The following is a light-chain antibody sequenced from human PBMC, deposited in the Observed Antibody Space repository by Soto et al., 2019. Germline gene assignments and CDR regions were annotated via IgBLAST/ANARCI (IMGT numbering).Light chain of an antibody. Sequence: SYELTQPPSLSVAPGKTASITCGGNNIGTKTVHGFQQKPRQAPVVVLYYDRHPPSGIPERFSGSNSGNTATLTISRVEDGDEADYYCHVWDSGSDHVVFGGGTKLTVL. CDR3: HVWDSGSDHVV. J-gene: IGLJ3*02. CDR2: YDR. CDR1: NIGTKT. V-gene: IGLV3-21*04.